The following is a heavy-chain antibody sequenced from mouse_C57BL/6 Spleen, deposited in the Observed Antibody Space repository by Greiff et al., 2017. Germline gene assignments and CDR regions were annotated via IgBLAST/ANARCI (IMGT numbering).Heavy chain of an antibody. Sequence: VQLQQSVAELVRPGASVKLSCTASGYNFTNTYMHWVKQRPEQGLEWIGRIDPANGNTKYATKFKGKATFTVDTSSNTAYLQLSSLTSEDTAIYSAARRGTGQGAGFAYWGQGTLVTVSA. CDR1: GYNFTNTY. CDR2: IDPANGNT. D-gene: IGHD3-2*02. CDR3: ARRGTGQGAGFAY. V-gene: IGHV14-3*01. J-gene: IGHJ3*01.